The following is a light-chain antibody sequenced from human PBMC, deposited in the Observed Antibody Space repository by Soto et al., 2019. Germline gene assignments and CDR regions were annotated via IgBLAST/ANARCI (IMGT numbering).Light chain of an antibody. Sequence: DIQLTQSPSFLSASVGDRVTITCRASQGISSYLAWYQQKPGKAPKLLIYAASIWQSGVPSRFSGSGSGTEFTLTISSLQPEDVATYYCQQFNSYPLTFGGGTKVEIK. V-gene: IGKV1-9*01. CDR1: QGISSY. CDR2: AAS. CDR3: QQFNSYPLT. J-gene: IGKJ4*01.